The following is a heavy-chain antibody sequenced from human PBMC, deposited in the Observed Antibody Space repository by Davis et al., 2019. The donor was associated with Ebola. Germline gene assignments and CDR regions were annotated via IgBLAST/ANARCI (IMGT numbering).Heavy chain of an antibody. J-gene: IGHJ4*02. V-gene: IGHV5-51*01. Sequence: KVSCKASGGTFSSYAISWVRQAPGQGLEWMGIIYPGDSDTRYSPSFQGQVTISADKSISTAYLQWSSLKASDTAMYYCASPRGDYWGQGTLVTVSS. CDR1: GGTFSSYA. D-gene: IGHD3-10*01. CDR2: IYPGDSDT. CDR3: ASPRGDY.